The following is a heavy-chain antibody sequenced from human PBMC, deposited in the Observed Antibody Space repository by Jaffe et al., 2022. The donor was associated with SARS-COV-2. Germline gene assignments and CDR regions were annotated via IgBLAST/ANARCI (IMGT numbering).Heavy chain of an antibody. V-gene: IGHV4-61*02. Sequence: QVQLQESGPGLVKPSQTLSLTCTVSGASINSVHSYWSWVRQPAGKGLEWIGQIYTSGKTKYNPSLKSRVTMSLDTSKNQFSLSLRSVTAADTAVYFCATAGRGHPNYGLWSRSYNYPRDDNPMDVWGQGTAVTVSS. CDR3: ATAGRGHPNYGLWSRSYNYPRDDNPMDV. D-gene: IGHD3-3*01. CDR2: IYTSGKT. CDR1: GASINSVHSY. J-gene: IGHJ6*02.